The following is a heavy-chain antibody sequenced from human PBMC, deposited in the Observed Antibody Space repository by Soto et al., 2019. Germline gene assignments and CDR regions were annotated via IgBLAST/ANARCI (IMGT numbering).Heavy chain of an antibody. Sequence: EASVKVSCKASGGTFSSYAISWVRQAPGQGLEWMGGIIPIFGTANYAQKFQGRVTITADESTSTAYMELSSLRSEDTAVYYCARGYCSGGSCFQTYWYFDLWGRGTLVTVSS. CDR1: GGTFSSYA. CDR2: IIPIFGTA. D-gene: IGHD2-15*01. J-gene: IGHJ2*01. V-gene: IGHV1-69*13. CDR3: ARGYCSGGSCFQTYWYFDL.